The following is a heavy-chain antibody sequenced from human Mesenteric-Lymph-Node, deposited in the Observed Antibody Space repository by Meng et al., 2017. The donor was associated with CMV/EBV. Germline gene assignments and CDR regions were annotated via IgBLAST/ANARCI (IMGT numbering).Heavy chain of an antibody. V-gene: IGHV3-23*03. D-gene: IGHD5-24*01. CDR1: GFTFSNYA. CDR3: AKDDGSDVYNHPFHY. CDR2: IYRTSST. Sequence: GESLKISCAASGFTFSNYAMSWVRQAPGKGLEWVSIIYRTSSTYYADSVKGRFTISRDNSKNALYLQINSLRAEDTAVYYCAKDDGSDVYNHPFHYWGQGTLVTVSS. J-gene: IGHJ4*02.